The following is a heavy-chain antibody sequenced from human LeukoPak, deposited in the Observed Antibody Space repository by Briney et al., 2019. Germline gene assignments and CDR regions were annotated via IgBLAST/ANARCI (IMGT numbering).Heavy chain of an antibody. Sequence: ASVKVSCKASGGTFSSYAISWVRQAPGQGLEWMGRIIPILGIANYAQKFQGRVTITADKSTSTAYMELSSLRSDDTAVYYCARMRTAGNAFDIWGQGTMVTVSS. V-gene: IGHV1-69*04. CDR3: ARMRTAGNAFDI. J-gene: IGHJ3*02. D-gene: IGHD3-10*01. CDR2: IIPILGIA. CDR1: GGTFSSYA.